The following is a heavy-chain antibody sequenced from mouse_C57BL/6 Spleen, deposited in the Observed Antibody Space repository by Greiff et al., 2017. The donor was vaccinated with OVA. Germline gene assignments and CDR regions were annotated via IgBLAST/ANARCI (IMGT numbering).Heavy chain of an antibody. D-gene: IGHD3-1*01. J-gene: IGHJ3*01. Sequence: EVKLLESGGGLVQPKGSLKLSCAASGFSFNTYTMNWVRQAPGKGLEWVARIRSKSNNYASYYAVSVKDRFTISRDESESMLYLQMNNMKTEDAAMYYCVRGTCGGCAYWGQGTLVTVSA. V-gene: IGHV10-1*01. CDR3: VRGTCGGCAY. CDR1: GFSFNTYT. CDR2: IRSKSNNYAS.